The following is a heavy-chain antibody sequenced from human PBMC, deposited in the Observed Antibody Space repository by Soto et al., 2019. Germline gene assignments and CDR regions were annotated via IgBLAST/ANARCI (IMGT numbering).Heavy chain of an antibody. CDR3: ARGGSAYYYDSSGQPGGTFDY. CDR2: INHSGST. CDR1: GGSFSGYY. Sequence: SETLSLTCAVYGGSFSGYYWSWIRQPPGKGLEWIGEINHSGSTNYNPSLKSRVTISVDTSKNQFSLKLSSVTAADTAVYYCARGGSAYYYDSSGQPGGTFDYWGQGTLVTVSS. J-gene: IGHJ4*02. D-gene: IGHD3-22*01. V-gene: IGHV4-34*01.